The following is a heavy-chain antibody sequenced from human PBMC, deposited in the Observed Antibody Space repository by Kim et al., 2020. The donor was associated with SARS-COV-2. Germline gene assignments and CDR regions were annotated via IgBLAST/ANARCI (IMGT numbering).Heavy chain of an antibody. V-gene: IGHV3-9*01. J-gene: IGHJ4*02. CDR2: ISWNSGSI. Sequence: GGSLRLSCAASGFTFDDYAMHWVRQAPGKGLEWVSGISWNSGSIGYADSVKGRFTISRDNAKNSLYLQMNSLRAEDTALYYCAKDGTYCSGIDYYFDYWGQGTLVTVSS. D-gene: IGHD3-10*01. CDR1: GFTFDDYA. CDR3: AKDGTYCSGIDYYFDY.